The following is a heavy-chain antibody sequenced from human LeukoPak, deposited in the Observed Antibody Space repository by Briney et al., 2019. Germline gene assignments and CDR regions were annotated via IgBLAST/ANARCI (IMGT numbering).Heavy chain of an antibody. J-gene: IGHJ4*02. CDR3: ARGHYGLDC. V-gene: IGHV3-7*01. CDR1: GFTFSNYW. CDR2: IKEDGSEK. D-gene: IGHD4-17*01. Sequence: PGGSLILSCAASGFTFSNYWISWVRQAPGKGLEWVANIKEDGSEKYYVDSVKGRFTLSRDNAKNSLYLQMNSLRAEDTAVYYCARGHYGLDCWGQGTLVIVSS.